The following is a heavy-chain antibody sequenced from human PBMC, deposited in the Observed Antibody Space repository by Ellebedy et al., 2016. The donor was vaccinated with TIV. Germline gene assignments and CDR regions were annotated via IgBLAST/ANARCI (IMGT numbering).Heavy chain of an antibody. Sequence: PGGSLRLSCAASGFTFTNYAIHWVRQAPGKGLVWVSHINDDGNRITYADSVQGRFAISRDIARNTLFLQMDSLRAEDTAVYYCARGYGDYEHGLEYWGQGNLVTVSS. D-gene: IGHD4-17*01. J-gene: IGHJ4*02. V-gene: IGHV3-74*01. CDR3: ARGYGDYEHGLEY. CDR2: INDDGNRI. CDR1: GFTFTNYA.